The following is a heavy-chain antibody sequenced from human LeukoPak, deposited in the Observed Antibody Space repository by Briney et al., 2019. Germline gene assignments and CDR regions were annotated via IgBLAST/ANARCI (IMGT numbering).Heavy chain of an antibody. V-gene: IGHV3-21*01. J-gene: IGHJ4*02. D-gene: IGHD6-13*01. CDR2: ISSSSSYI. CDR1: GFTFSSYS. Sequence: GGSLRLSCAASGFTFSSYSLNWVRQAPGKGLEWVSSISSSSSYIYYADSVKGRFTISRDNAKNSLYLQMNSLRAEDTAVYYCARDRGDGQQLFDYWGQGTLVTVSS. CDR3: ARDRGDGQQLFDY.